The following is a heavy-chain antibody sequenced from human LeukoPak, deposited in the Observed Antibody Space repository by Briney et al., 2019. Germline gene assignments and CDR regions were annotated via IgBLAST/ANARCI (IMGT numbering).Heavy chain of an antibody. Sequence: GSSVKVSCKASGGTFSSYAISWVRQAPGQGLEWMGGIIPIFGTANYAQKFQGRVTVTRDTPTSTVYMEMSSLRPEDTAVYYCAREESGGLFDYWGQGTLLTVSS. CDR2: IIPIFGTA. CDR1: GGTFSSYA. D-gene: IGHD3-16*01. CDR3: AREESGGLFDY. J-gene: IGHJ4*02. V-gene: IGHV1-69*05.